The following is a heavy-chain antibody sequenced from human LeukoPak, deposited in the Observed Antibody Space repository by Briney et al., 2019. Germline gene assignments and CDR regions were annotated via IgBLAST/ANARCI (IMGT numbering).Heavy chain of an antibody. CDR2: IYYSGST. CDR1: GGSICSGGYY. V-gene: IGHV4-31*03. Sequence: PSQTLSLTCTVSGGSICSGGYYWSWIRQHPGKGLEWIGYIYYSGSTYYNPSLKSRVTISVDTSKNQFSLKLSSVTAADTAVYYCARESRCGGDCYRIDYWGQGTLVTVSS. D-gene: IGHD2-21*02. J-gene: IGHJ4*02. CDR3: ARESRCGGDCYRIDY.